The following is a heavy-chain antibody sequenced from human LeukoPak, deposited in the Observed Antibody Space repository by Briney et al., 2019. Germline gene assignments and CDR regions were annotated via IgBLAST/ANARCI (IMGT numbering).Heavy chain of an antibody. CDR1: GGTFSSYT. CDR2: IIPILGIA. V-gene: IGHV1-69*02. D-gene: IGHD6-13*01. J-gene: IGHJ4*02. CDR3: ASQTSYSRSWHTDY. Sequence: GASVKVSCKASGGTFSSYTISWVRQAPGQGLEWMGRIIPILGIANYAQKFQGRVTITADKSTSTAYMELSSLRSEDTAVYYCASQTSYSRSWHTDYWGQGTLVTVSS.